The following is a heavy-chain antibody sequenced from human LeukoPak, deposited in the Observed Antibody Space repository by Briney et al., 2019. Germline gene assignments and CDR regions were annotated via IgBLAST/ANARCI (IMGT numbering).Heavy chain of an antibody. J-gene: IGHJ4*02. CDR2: IEQDGSEK. CDR1: GFTFSNYW. V-gene: IGHV3-7*05. Sequence: GGSLRLSCAASGFTFSNYWMSSVRQAPGKGLEWVANIEQDGSEKYYVDSVKGRFTISRDNAKNSLYLQINSLRAKDTAVYYCARRTAVLIFDYWGQGTLVTVSS. D-gene: IGHD4/OR15-4a*01. CDR3: ARRTAVLIFDY.